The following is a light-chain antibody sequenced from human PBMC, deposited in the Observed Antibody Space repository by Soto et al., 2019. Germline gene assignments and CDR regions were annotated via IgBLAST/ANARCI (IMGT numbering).Light chain of an antibody. V-gene: IGKV4-1*01. J-gene: IGKJ4*01. CDR3: QQYYYSPLT. Sequence: DIVMTQSTDTLAVSLGERATINCKSSQSVSHTSNDRNYLAWYQKRPGQPPKLLIYWASTRKSGVPDRFSGSGSGTDFTITISSLQAEDVAVYYCQQYYYSPLTFGGGTKVDIK. CDR1: QSVSHTSNDRNY. CDR2: WAS.